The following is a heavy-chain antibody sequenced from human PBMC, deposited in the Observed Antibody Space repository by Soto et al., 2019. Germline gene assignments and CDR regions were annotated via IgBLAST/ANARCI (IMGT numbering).Heavy chain of an antibody. CDR3: ARDPSSPYYGMDV. CDR2: ISASGGST. CDR1: GFTFSSYA. Sequence: GGSLRLSCAASGFTFSSYAMSWVRQAPGKGLEWVSAISASGGSTYYADSVKGRFTISRDVSKNTLYLHMNSLRAEDTAIYYCARDPSSPYYGMDVWGQGTPVTVSS. V-gene: IGHV3-23*01. J-gene: IGHJ6*02.